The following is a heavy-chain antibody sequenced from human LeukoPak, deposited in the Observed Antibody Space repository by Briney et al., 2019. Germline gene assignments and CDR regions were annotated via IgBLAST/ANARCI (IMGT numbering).Heavy chain of an antibody. Sequence: SETLSLTCTVSGGSLSSSPHYWGWIRQPPGKGLEWIGTISYSGSTYYNPSLKSRLTISVDTSKNQFSLKLSSVTAADTAVYYCARLDYGDRNWFDPWGQGTLVTVSS. V-gene: IGHV4-39*01. CDR2: ISYSGST. CDR3: ARLDYGDRNWFDP. CDR1: GGSLSSSPHY. J-gene: IGHJ5*02. D-gene: IGHD4-17*01.